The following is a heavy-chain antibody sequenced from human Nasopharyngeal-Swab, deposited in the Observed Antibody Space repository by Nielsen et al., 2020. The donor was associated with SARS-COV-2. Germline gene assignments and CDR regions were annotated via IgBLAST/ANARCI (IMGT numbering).Heavy chain of an antibody. CDR3: ERFNVVYYYYGMDV. D-gene: IGHD2-15*01. Sequence: WVGQAPGQGLEWMGWINTNTGNPTYAQGFTERFVFSLDTSVSTAYLQIISLKAEDTAVYYCERFNVVYYYYGMDVWGQGTTVTVSS. CDR2: INTNTGNP. J-gene: IGHJ6*02. V-gene: IGHV7-4-1*02.